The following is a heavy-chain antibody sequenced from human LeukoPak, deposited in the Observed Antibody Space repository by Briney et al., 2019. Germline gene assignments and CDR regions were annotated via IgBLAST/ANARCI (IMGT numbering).Heavy chain of an antibody. CDR2: IWYDGSNK. V-gene: IGHV3-30*02. CDR1: GSTFSSYG. J-gene: IGHJ4*02. D-gene: IGHD3-16*01. CDR3: AKVGGVGADYYFDY. Sequence: GGSLRLSCAAFGSTFSSYGMHWVRQAPGKGLEWVAVIWYDGSNKYYADSVKGRFTISRDNSKNTLYLQMNSLRAEDTAVYYCAKVGGVGADYYFDYWGQGTLVTVSS.